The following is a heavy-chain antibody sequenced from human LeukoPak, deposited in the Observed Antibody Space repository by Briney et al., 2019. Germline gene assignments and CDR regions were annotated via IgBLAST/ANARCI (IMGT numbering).Heavy chain of an antibody. Sequence: PGRSLRLSCAASRFTFSSYGMHWVRQAPGKGLEWVAVISYDGSNKYYADSVKGRFTISRDNSKNTLYLQMNSLRAEDTAVYYCAKEMGYSYGDFDYWGQGTLVTVSS. CDR1: RFTFSSYG. V-gene: IGHV3-30*18. J-gene: IGHJ4*02. CDR3: AKEMGYSYGDFDY. D-gene: IGHD5-18*01. CDR2: ISYDGSNK.